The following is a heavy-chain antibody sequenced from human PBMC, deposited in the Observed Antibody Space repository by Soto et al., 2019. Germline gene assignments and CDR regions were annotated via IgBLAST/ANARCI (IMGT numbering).Heavy chain of an antibody. D-gene: IGHD3-10*01. CDR1: GLIFSNYK. Sequence: EVQLVESGGGLVQPGGSLRLSCAASGLIFSNYKMHWVRQAPGKGLVWVSRINTDGSITDYADSVKGRFTVSRDNPKNTLYLQMNSLRAEDTAVYYCARDTYGLHYWGQGTLVTVSS. J-gene: IGHJ4*02. V-gene: IGHV3-74*01. CDR2: INTDGSIT. CDR3: ARDTYGLHY.